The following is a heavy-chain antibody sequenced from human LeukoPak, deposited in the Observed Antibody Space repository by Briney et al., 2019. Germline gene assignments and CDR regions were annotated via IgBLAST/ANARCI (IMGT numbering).Heavy chain of an antibody. CDR3: AREAYCSSTSCSNWFDP. CDR2: IIPIFGTA. CDR1: GGTFSSYA. V-gene: IGHV1-69*05. Sequence: SVKVSCKASGGTFSSYAISWVRQAPGQGLEWMGGIIPIFGTANYAQKFQGRVTITTDESTSTAYMELSSLRPEDTAVYYCAREAYCSSTSCSNWFDPWGQGTLVTVSS. D-gene: IGHD2-2*01. J-gene: IGHJ5*02.